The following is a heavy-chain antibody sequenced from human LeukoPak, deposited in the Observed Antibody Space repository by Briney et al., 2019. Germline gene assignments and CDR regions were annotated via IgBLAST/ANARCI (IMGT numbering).Heavy chain of an antibody. Sequence: ASVKVSCKASGYTFTSYYMHWVRQAPGQGLEWMGIINPSGGSTSYAQKFQDRVTITRDTSASTAYMELSSLRSEDTAVYYCARAARIVVVAENWFDPWGQGTLVTVSS. J-gene: IGHJ5*02. V-gene: IGHV1-46*01. CDR2: INPSGGST. D-gene: IGHD2-15*01. CDR1: GYTFTSYY. CDR3: ARAARIVVVAENWFDP.